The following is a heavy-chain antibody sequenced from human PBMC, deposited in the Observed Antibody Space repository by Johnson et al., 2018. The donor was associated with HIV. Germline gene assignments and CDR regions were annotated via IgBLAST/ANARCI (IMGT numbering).Heavy chain of an antibody. CDR3: ARKARGQGAFDI. CDR1: GFTFSSYW. Sequence: VQLLESGGGLVQPGGSLRLSCAASGFTFSSYWMNWVRQAPGKGLQWVANIKQDGSEKYYADYVKGRFTISRDNTKNTLYLQMNSLRAEDTAVYYCARKARGQGAFDIWGQGTMVTVSS. V-gene: IGHV3-7*02. CDR2: IKQDGSEK. J-gene: IGHJ3*02. D-gene: IGHD3-10*01.